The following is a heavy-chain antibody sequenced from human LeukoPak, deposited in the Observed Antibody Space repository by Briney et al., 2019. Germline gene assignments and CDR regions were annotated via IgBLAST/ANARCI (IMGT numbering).Heavy chain of an antibody. CDR1: GFIFSSYS. CDR2: ISSSSTYI. D-gene: IGHD6-13*01. Sequence: GGSLRLSCAASGFIFSSYSMNWVRQAPGKGLEWVSSISSSSTYIYYSDSVKGRFTISRDNAKNSLSLQMNSLRAVDTAVYYCARDEYSSSATNWGQGTLVTVSS. CDR3: ARDEYSSSATN. V-gene: IGHV3-21*01. J-gene: IGHJ4*02.